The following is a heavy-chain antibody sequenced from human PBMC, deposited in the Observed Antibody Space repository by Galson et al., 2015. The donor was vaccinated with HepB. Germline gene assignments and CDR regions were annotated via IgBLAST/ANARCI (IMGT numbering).Heavy chain of an antibody. J-gene: IGHJ4*02. CDR3: ARGAPPYSSSSELFDY. CDR2: ISYDGDYK. Sequence: SLRLSCAASGFSFSSYGMHWVRQAPGKGLDWVALISYDGDYKYYADSVKGRFTISRDNSKNTLYLQMNSLRIEDMAMYYCARGAPPYSSSSELFDYWGLGTLLTVPS. D-gene: IGHD6-6*01. V-gene: IGHV3-30*03. CDR1: GFSFSSYG.